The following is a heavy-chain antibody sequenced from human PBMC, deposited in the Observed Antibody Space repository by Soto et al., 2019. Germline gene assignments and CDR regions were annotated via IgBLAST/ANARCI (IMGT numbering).Heavy chain of an antibody. CDR1: GGSISSGGYY. Sequence: QVQLQESGPGLVKPSQTLSLTCTVSGGSISSGGYYWSWIRQHPGKGLEWIGYIYSSGSTNYNPSRKRRFSISVDTSKNQFAVKLNSVTDADTAVYYCARGQNYGSGSDRPYYHYYGMDVWGQGTTVTVSS. J-gene: IGHJ6*02. V-gene: IGHV4-31*03. D-gene: IGHD3-10*01. CDR3: ARGQNYGSGSDRPYYHYYGMDV. CDR2: IYSSGST.